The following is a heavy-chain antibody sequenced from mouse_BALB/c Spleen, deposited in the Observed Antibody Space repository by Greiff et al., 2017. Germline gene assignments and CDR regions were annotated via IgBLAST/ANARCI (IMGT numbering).Heavy chain of an antibody. V-gene: IGHV7-3*02. Sequence: EVQLVESGGGLVQPGGSLRLSCATSGFTFTDYYMSWVRQPPGKALEWLGFIRNKANGYTTEYSASVKGRFTISRDNSQSILYLQMNTLRAEDSATYYCAREGDTTASFAYWGQGTLVTVSA. CDR2: IRNKANGYTT. CDR3: AREGDTTASFAY. J-gene: IGHJ3*01. D-gene: IGHD1-2*01. CDR1: GFTFTDYY.